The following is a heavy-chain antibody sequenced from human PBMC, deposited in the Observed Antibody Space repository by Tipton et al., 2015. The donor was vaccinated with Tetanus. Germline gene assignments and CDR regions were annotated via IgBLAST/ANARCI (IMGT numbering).Heavy chain of an antibody. CDR1: GFPFMTYW. D-gene: IGHD3-16*01. V-gene: IGHV3-72*01. CDR2: IRNKAQDYRT. CDR3: VREGASRFYNNAMDV. J-gene: IGHJ6*02. Sequence: SLRLSCAASGFPFMTYWMTWVRQAPGKGLEGIGRIRNKAQDYRTEYAASVQGRSTISRDDSESSVYLEMNSLKTEDTAVYYCVREGASRFYNNAMDVWGQGTTVTVSS.